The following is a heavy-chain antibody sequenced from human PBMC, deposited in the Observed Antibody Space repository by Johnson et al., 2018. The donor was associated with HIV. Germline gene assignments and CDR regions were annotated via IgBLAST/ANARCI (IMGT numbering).Heavy chain of an antibody. D-gene: IGHD6-19*01. CDR2: ISYDGSNK. J-gene: IGHJ3*02. Sequence: QVQLVESGGGVVQPGRSLRLSCAASGFTFSSYGMHWVRQAPGKGLEWVAVISYDGSNKYYEDSVKGRFTNSRDTLKNTLYLQMNSLSAEDTAVYYSGKDRAVAGKGHDAFDIWGQGTMVTVSS. CDR1: GFTFSSYG. CDR3: GKDRAVAGKGHDAFDI. V-gene: IGHV3-30*18.